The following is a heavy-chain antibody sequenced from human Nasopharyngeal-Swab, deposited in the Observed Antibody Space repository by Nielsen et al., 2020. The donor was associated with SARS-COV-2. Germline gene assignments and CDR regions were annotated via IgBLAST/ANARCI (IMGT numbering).Heavy chain of an antibody. D-gene: IGHD3-10*01. CDR1: GYTFTSYG. CDR2: ISGYNGNT. J-gene: IGHJ3*02. CDR3: ARGGGASILWFGELGQTAFDI. Sequence: ASVKVSCKASGYTFTSYGIIWVRQAPGQGLEWMGWISGYNGNTNYAQKLQGRVTMTTDTSTRTAYMELGSLRSDDPAVYYCARGGGASILWFGELGQTAFDIWGQGTMVTVSS. V-gene: IGHV1-18*01.